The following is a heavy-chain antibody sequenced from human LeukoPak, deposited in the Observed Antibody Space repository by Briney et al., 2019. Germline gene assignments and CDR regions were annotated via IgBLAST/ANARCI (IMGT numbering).Heavy chain of an antibody. CDR1: GFTFSSYS. J-gene: IGHJ4*02. CDR3: ARDSAGFSGYYCDY. D-gene: IGHD3-22*01. Sequence: GGSLRLSCAASGFTFSSYSMNWVRQAPGKGLEWVSSISSSSSYIYYADSVKGQFTISRDNAKNSLYLQMNSLRAEDTAVYYCARDSAGFSGYYCDYWGQGTLVTVSS. V-gene: IGHV3-21*01. CDR2: ISSSSSYI.